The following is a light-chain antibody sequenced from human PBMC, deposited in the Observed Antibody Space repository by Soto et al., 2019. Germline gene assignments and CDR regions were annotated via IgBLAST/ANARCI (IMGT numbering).Light chain of an antibody. V-gene: IGKV3-15*01. Sequence: EIVMTQSPATLSVSPGERATLSCTASHYVYSNVAWFQQRPGQAPRLLIYRASTRATGTPARFSGSGSGTEFTLTITSLQSEDFALYYCQQYNNFWKFGKGTKADI. J-gene: IGKJ1*01. CDR3: QQYNNFWK. CDR1: HYVYSN. CDR2: RAS.